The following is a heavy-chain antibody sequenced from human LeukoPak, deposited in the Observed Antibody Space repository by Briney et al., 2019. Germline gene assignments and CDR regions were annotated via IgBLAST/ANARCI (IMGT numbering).Heavy chain of an antibody. Sequence: QPGGSLRLSCAGSAFTVSNYWMHWVRQAPGKGLVWVSRIYSDGNTTNYADSVKGRFTISRDNAKNTPYLQMNSLRAEDTAVYYCARDQGSTSRGIDYWGQGTLVTVSS. V-gene: IGHV3-74*01. CDR3: ARDQGSTSRGIDY. J-gene: IGHJ4*02. D-gene: IGHD2-2*01. CDR1: AFTVSNYW. CDR2: IYSDGNTT.